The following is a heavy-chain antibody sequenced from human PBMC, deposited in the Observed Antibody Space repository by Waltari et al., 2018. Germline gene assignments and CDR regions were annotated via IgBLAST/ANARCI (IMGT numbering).Heavy chain of an antibody. D-gene: IGHD3-22*01. Sequence: EVQLVESGGGLIQPGGSLRLSCAASGFTVSSNYMSWVRQAPGKGLEWVSVMYSGGSTYYADSVKGRFTISRDNSKNTLYLQMNSLRAEDTAVYYCARDSYDSSGYYYGDYWGQGTLVTVSS. CDR3: ARDSYDSSGYYYGDY. V-gene: IGHV3-53*01. CDR2: MYSGGST. J-gene: IGHJ4*02. CDR1: GFTVSSNY.